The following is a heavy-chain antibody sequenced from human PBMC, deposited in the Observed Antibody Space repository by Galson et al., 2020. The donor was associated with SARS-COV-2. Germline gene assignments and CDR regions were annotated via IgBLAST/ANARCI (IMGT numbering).Heavy chain of an antibody. Sequence: GESLKISCAASGFTFSSYSMNWVRQAPGKGLEWVSSISSSSSYIYYADSLKGRFTISRDNAKNSLYLQMNSLRAEDTAVYYCARDRGTMVRGVPGANFDYWGQGTLVTVSS. V-gene: IGHV3-21*01. CDR3: ARDRGTMVRGVPGANFDY. D-gene: IGHD3-10*01. J-gene: IGHJ4*02. CDR1: GFTFSSYS. CDR2: ISSSSSYI.